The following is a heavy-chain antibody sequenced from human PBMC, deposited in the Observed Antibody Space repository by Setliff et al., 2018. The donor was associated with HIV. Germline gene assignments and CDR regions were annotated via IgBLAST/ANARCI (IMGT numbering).Heavy chain of an antibody. CDR1: GCTFSSYG. J-gene: IGHJ3*02. CDR3: ARGLYSSSWYVGGFDI. Sequence: ASVKVSCKASGCTFSSYGINWVRQATGQGLEWMGWMNPSGGSTSYAQKFQGRVTMTRDTSTSTVYMELSSLRVEDTAVYWCARGLYSSSWYVGGFDIWGQGTMVTVSS. CDR2: MNPSGGST. D-gene: IGHD6-13*01. V-gene: IGHV1-8*01.